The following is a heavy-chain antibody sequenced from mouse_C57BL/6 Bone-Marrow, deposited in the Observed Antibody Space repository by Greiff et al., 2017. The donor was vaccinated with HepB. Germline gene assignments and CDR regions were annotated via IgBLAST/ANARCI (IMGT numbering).Heavy chain of an antibody. Sequence: VQLMESGAELARPGASVKLSCKASGYTFTSYGISWVKQRTGQGLEWIGEIYPRSGNTYYNEKFKGKATLTADKSSSTAYMELRSLTSEDSAVYFCAPKGYYYGSSYDFDYWGQGTTLTVSS. J-gene: IGHJ2*01. D-gene: IGHD1-1*01. CDR1: GYTFTSYG. CDR3: APKGYYYGSSYDFDY. V-gene: IGHV1-81*01. CDR2: IYPRSGNT.